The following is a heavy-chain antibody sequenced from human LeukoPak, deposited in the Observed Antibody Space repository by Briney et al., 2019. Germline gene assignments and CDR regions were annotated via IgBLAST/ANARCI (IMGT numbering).Heavy chain of an antibody. CDR1: GDSVSSNSAA. CDR2: TYYRSKWYN. D-gene: IGHD6-19*01. V-gene: IGHV6-1*01. Sequence: SQTLSLTCAISGDSVSSNSAAWNWIRQSPSRGLEWLGRTYYRSKWYNDYAVSVKSRITINPDTSKNQFSLQLNSVTPEDTAVYYCARDPVGPYSSGWQPYYFDYWGQGTLVTVSS. CDR3: ARDPVGPYSSGWQPYYFDY. J-gene: IGHJ4*02.